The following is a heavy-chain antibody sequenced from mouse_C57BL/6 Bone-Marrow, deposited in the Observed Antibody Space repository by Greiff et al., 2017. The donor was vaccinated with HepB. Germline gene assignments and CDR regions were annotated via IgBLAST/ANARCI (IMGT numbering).Heavy chain of an antibody. V-gene: IGHV1-18*01. CDR2: INPNNGGT. D-gene: IGHD4-1*01. CDR3: ERTGGGNWFAY. Sequence: VQLKQSGPELVKPGASVKIPCKASGYTFPDYNMDWVKQSHGKSLEWSGEINPNNGGTIYNQKFKGKATFTVDKSSSTAYMELRSLTSEDTAVYYNERTGGGNWFAYRGQGTLVTVSA. CDR1: GYTFPDYN. J-gene: IGHJ3*01.